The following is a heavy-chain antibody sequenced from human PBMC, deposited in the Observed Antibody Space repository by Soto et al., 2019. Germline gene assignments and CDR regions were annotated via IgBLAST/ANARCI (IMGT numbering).Heavy chain of an antibody. D-gene: IGHD3-10*01. CDR1: GGTFSSYA. CDR2: IIPIFVTA. CDR3: ARDFTMVRGYYYYGMDV. J-gene: IGHJ6*02. V-gene: IGHV1-69*13. Sequence: SVKVSCKASGGTFSSYAISWVRQAPGQGLEWMGVIIPIFVTANYAQKFQGRVTITADESTSTAYMELSSLRSEDTAVYYCARDFTMVRGYYYYGMDVWGQGTTVTVSS.